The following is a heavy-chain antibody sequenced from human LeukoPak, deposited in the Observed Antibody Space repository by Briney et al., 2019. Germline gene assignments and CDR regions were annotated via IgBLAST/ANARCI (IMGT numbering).Heavy chain of an antibody. D-gene: IGHD5-18*01. CDR2: INPNSGGT. V-gene: IGHV1-2*02. CDR3: ARWESYGLDWCFDL. CDR1: GYTFIGYY. Sequence: ASVKVSCKASGYTFIGYYMHWVRQAPGQGLEWMGWINPNSGGTNYTQKFQGRVTMTRDTSISTAYMELSRLRSDDTAVYYCARWESYGLDWCFDLWGRGTLVTVSS. J-gene: IGHJ2*01.